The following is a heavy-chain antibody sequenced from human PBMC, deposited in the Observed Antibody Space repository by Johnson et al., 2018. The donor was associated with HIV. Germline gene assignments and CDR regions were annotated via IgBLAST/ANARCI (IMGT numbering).Heavy chain of an antibody. CDR2: INWNGGST. CDR1: GFTFDDYG. V-gene: IGHV3-20*04. D-gene: IGHD4-23*01. CDR3: ANVRWPDAFDI. J-gene: IGHJ3*02. Sequence: VQLVESGGGLVQPGRSLRLSCAASGFTFDDYGMSWVRQAPGKGLEWVSGINWNGGSTGYADSVKGRFTISRDNAKNSLYLQMNSLRAEDTAVYYCANVRWPDAFDIWGQGTMVTVSS.